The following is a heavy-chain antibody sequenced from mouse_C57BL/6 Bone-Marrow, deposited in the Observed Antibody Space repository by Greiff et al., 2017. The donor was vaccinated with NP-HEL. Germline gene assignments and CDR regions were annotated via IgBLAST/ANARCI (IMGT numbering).Heavy chain of an antibody. V-gene: IGHV2-4*01. J-gene: IGHJ2*01. Sequence: VKLMESGPGLVQPSQSLSITCTVSGFSLTSYGVHWVRQPPGKGLEWLGVIWSGGSTDYNAAFISRLSISKDNSKSQVFFKMNSLQADDTAIYYCAKNSGDYDVYFDYGGQGTTLTVSS. CDR1: GFSLTSYG. CDR3: AKNSGDYDVYFDY. D-gene: IGHD2-4*01. CDR2: IWSGGST.